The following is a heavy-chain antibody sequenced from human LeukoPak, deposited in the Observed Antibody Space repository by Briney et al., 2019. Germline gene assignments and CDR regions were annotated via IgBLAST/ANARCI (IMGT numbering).Heavy chain of an antibody. Sequence: QSGGSLILSCAASGFTFTTYWMHWVRQAPGKGLVWVSHINSDGSITSYADSVKGRFTISRDNAKNTLYLQMNSLRAEDTAVYYCARDAVDTANAVWGQGTTVTVSS. CDR1: GFTFTTYW. CDR3: ARDAVDTANAV. V-gene: IGHV3-74*01. J-gene: IGHJ6*02. CDR2: INSDGSIT. D-gene: IGHD5-18*01.